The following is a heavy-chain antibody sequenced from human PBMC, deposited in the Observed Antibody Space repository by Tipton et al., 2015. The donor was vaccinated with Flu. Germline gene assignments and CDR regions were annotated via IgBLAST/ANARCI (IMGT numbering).Heavy chain of an antibody. D-gene: IGHD4-17*01. Sequence: PGLVKPSETLSLTCAVYGGSFSGYYWSWIRQPAGKGLEWIGRIYTSGSTNYNPSLKSRVTMSVDTSKNQFSLKLSSVTAADTAVYYCARDYGDFPNWFDPWGQGTLVTVSS. CDR2: IYTSGST. CDR3: ARDYGDFPNWFDP. J-gene: IGHJ5*02. V-gene: IGHV4-4*07. CDR1: GGSFSGYY.